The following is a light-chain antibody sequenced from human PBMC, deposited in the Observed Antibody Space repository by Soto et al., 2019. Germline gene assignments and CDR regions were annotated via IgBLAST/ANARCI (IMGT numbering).Light chain of an antibody. CDR3: QHYNSYSEA. CDR2: GAS. V-gene: IGKV3-20*01. Sequence: EIVLTQSPGTLSLSPGERATLSCRASQSVSTRSLAWYQQKPGQAPRLLIFGASSRATGIPARFSGSGSGTEFTLTISSLQPDDFATYYCQHYNSYSEAFGQGTKVDNK. CDR1: QSVSTRS. J-gene: IGKJ1*01.